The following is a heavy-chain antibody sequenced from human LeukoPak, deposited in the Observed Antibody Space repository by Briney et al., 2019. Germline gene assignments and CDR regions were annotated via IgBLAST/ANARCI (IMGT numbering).Heavy chain of an antibody. J-gene: IGHJ4*02. V-gene: IGHV1-2*02. D-gene: IGHD3-22*01. Sequence: ASVKVSCKTSAYSFTGYFFHWIRQAPGQGLEWMGWINANSGDTNYAQQFQGRLTMTRDRSISTVYMELSRLRTDDTAVYYCARVYHYYDSSGTFFDYWGQGTLVTVSS. CDR3: ARVYHYYDSSGTFFDY. CDR1: AYSFTGYF. CDR2: INANSGDT.